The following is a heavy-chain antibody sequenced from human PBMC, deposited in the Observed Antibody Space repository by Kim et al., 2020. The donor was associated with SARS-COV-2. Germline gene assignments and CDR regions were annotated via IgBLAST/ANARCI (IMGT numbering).Heavy chain of an antibody. J-gene: IGHJ6*02. D-gene: IGHD3-22*01. CDR2: IIPIFGTE. CDR1: GGTFSSYA. Sequence: SVKVSCKASGGTFSSYAISWVRQAPGQGLEWMGGIIPIFGTENYAQKFQGRVTITADESTSTAYMELSSLRSEDTAVYYCARASAVYYYDSSGYPMDVWGQGTTVTVSS. CDR3: ARASAVYYYDSSGYPMDV. V-gene: IGHV1-69*13.